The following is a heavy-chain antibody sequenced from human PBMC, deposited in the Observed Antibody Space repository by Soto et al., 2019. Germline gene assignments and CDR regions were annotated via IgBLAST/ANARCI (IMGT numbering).Heavy chain of an antibody. J-gene: IGHJ4*02. Sequence: QVQLQESGPGLVEPSETLSLTCTVSGASMDGFYWNWIRQPPGKGLEWIGYIYNSGTTNYNPSLKSRVTISIDMSKNQFSLNLTSVTAADTAVYYCARDATLRYWGQGTLGTVSS. D-gene: IGHD2-15*01. V-gene: IGHV4-59*01. CDR1: GASMDGFY. CDR3: ARDATLRY. CDR2: IYNSGTT.